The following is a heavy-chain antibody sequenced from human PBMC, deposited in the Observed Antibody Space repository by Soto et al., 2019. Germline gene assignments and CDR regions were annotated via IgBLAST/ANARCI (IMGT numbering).Heavy chain of an antibody. CDR2: INPSGGST. CDR3: ARPPFPGCINAVCYPFDY. Sequence: QVQLVQSVAEVKKPGASVKVSCKASGYTFTDYYIHWVRQAPGQGLEWMGMINPSGGSTDYAQKFRGRVPMTRDTSTGTVYMELSSLRSEDTAVYYCARPPFPGCINAVCYPFDYWGQGTLVTVSS. CDR1: GYTFTDYY. V-gene: IGHV1-46*01. J-gene: IGHJ4*02. D-gene: IGHD2-8*01.